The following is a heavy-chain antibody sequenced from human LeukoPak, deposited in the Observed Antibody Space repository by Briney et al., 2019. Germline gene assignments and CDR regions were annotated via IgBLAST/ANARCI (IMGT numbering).Heavy chain of an antibody. D-gene: IGHD4-11*01. V-gene: IGHV3-7*04. CDR3: ARAYSDWHSDY. J-gene: IGHJ4*02. CDR1: GFTLRSYW. CDR2: IKQDGSET. Sequence: PGGSLRLSCAASGFTLRSYWMSWVRQAPGKGLEWVANIKQDGSETYYVDSMKGRFTISRDNAKNSLYLQMNSLRAEDTAVYFCARAYSDWHSDYWGQGTLVTVSS.